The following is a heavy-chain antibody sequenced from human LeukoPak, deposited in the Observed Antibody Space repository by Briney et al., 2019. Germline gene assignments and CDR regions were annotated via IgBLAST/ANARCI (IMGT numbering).Heavy chain of an antibody. CDR3: ARAQSLTVLYSSGWYYFDY. D-gene: IGHD6-19*01. Sequence: SETLSLTCTVSGGSISSYYWSWIRQPPGKGLEWIGYIYYSGSTNYNPSLKSRVTISVDTSKNQFSLKLSSVTAADTAVYYCARAQSLTVLYSSGWYYFDYWGQGTLVTVSS. CDR2: IYYSGST. V-gene: IGHV4-59*12. J-gene: IGHJ4*02. CDR1: GGSISSYY.